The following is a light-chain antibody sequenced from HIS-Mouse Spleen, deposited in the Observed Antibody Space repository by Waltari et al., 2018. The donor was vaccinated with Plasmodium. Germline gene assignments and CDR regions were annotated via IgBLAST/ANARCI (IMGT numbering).Light chain of an antibody. CDR3: QQSYSTWT. CDR2: AAS. V-gene: IGKV1-39*01. Sequence: DIQMTQSPSSLSASVGDRVTITCRASQSISSYLNWYQQKPGKAPNLLIYAASSLQSGVPSRFSGSGSGTDFTLTISSPQPEDFATYYCQQSYSTWTFGQGTKVEIK. J-gene: IGKJ1*01. CDR1: QSISSY.